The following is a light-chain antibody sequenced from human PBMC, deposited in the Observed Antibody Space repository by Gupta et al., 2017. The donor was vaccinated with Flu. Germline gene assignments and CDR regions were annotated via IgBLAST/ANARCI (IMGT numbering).Light chain of an antibody. J-gene: IGKJ4*01. CDR3: QQRRIWIS. Sequence: SPASLSLDPGERSTRSCRASQSVDSLLQRYHEKPGQAPRLLIYDAATRVPGRTDRFRCSADFTDFTRTIRSRELEDFDGYYCQQRRIWISFGGGTKVEIK. CDR2: DAA. V-gene: IGKV3-11*01. CDR1: QSVDSL.